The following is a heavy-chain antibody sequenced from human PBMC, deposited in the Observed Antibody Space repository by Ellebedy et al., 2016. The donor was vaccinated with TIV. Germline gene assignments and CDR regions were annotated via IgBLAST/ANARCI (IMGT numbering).Heavy chain of an antibody. CDR2: INPSGGST. D-gene: IGHD2-8*02. V-gene: IGHV1-46*04. Sequence: AASVKVSCKASGYTFSNYYMHWARQAPGQGLEWMGIINPSGGSTSYAQKLQGRVTITRDTSASTAYMELSSLRSEDTAVYYCARGPWSIDYWGQGTLVTVSS. CDR3: ARGPWSIDY. J-gene: IGHJ4*02. CDR1: GYTFSNYY.